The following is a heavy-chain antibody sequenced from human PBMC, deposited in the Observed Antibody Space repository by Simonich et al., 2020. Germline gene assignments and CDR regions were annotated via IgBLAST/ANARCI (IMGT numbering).Heavy chain of an antibody. CDR2: IYYSGST. D-gene: IGHD5-12*01. CDR3: ARHDRWLQFYFDY. CDR1: GGSISSNY. V-gene: IGHV4-59*08. J-gene: IGHJ4*02. Sequence: QVQLQESGPGLVQPSETLSLTCTVSGGSISSNYWSWIRQPPGQGLEWIEYIYYSGSTNYNPSLKSRVTISVDTSKNQFSLKLSSVTAADTAVYYCARHDRWLQFYFDYWGQGTLVTVSS.